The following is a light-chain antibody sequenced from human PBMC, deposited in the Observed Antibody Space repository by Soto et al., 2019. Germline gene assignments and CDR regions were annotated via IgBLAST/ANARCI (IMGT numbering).Light chain of an antibody. J-gene: IGLJ1*01. CDR2: ADR. CDR1: NIGSKS. CDR3: QVWDYETDHVV. Sequence: SYELTQAPSVSVAPGQTARIGCGGDNIGSKSVHWYQQRPGQAPVLVVYADRDRPSGIPERFSGSNPGNAAALAIGRVEAGDEADYYCQVWDYETDHVVVGPGSKLTVL. V-gene: IGLV3-21*02.